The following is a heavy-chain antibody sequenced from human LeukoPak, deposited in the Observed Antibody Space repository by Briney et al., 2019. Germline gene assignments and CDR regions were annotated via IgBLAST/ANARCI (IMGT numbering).Heavy chain of an antibody. D-gene: IGHD3-22*01. CDR1: GYSISSGYY. CDR3: ARTTYASSGYSICHAFDI. CDR2: IYHSGST. V-gene: IGHV4-38-2*02. J-gene: IGHJ3*02. Sequence: PSETLSLTCTVSGYSISSGYYWGWIRQPPGKGLEWIGSIYHSGSTYYNPSLKSRVTISVDTSKNQFSLKLSSVTAADTAVYYCARTTYASSGYSICHAFDIWGQGTMVTVSS.